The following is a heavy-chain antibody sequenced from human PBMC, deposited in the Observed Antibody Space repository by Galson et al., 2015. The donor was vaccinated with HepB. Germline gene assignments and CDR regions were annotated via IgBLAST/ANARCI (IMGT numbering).Heavy chain of an antibody. Sequence: LRLSCAASGFTFGDYFMSWIRQAPGKGLQWVSYISGNSNFTDYAGSVKGRFTISRDNAKNSLFLQMNSLRVEDTAVYYCARQVRPGLGATAFWGQGTLVTVSS. CDR1: GFTFGDYF. J-gene: IGHJ4*02. D-gene: IGHD1-26*01. CDR3: ARQVRPGLGATAF. CDR2: ISGNSNFT. V-gene: IGHV3-11*06.